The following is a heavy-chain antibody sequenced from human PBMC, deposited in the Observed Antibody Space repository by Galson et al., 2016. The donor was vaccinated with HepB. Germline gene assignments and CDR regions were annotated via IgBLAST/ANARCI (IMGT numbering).Heavy chain of an antibody. J-gene: IGHJ5*02. Sequence: SLRLSCAAFGFAFSSHWMHWVRQDLGKGLVWVSRINSDGTISNYADSVKGRFTISRDNAKNTLYLQMNCLRAEDTAVYFCVRDHSVVPTTAYNWFDPWGRGTLVTVSS. D-gene: IGHD4-23*01. V-gene: IGHV3-74*01. CDR3: VRDHSVVPTTAYNWFDP. CDR1: GFAFSSHW. CDR2: INSDGTIS.